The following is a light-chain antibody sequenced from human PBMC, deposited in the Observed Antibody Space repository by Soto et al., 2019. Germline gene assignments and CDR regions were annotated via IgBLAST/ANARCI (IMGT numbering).Light chain of an antibody. J-gene: IGKJ5*01. CDR2: GAS. Sequence: EVVMTQSPATPSVSPGERATLSCRASESVSSNLAWYQQRPGQAPRLVIYGASTRATGIPARFSGGGSGTEFTLTISSLQSEDFALYYCQQYNSWPPITFGQGTRLEI. V-gene: IGKV3-15*01. CDR1: ESVSSN. CDR3: QQYNSWPPIT.